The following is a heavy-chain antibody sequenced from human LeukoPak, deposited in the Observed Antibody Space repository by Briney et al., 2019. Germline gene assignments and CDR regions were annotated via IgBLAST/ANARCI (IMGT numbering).Heavy chain of an antibody. CDR1: GFTFSSYA. CDR3: ASGDIVLMVYALAQVYFDY. D-gene: IGHD2-8*01. J-gene: IGHJ4*02. V-gene: IGHV3-23*01. Sequence: GGSLRLSCAAPGFTFSSYAMSWVRQAPGKGLEWVSAISGSGGSTYYADSVKGRFTISRDNSKNTLYLQMNSLRAEDTAVYYCASGDIVLMVYALAQVYFDYWGQGTLVTVSS. CDR2: ISGSGGST.